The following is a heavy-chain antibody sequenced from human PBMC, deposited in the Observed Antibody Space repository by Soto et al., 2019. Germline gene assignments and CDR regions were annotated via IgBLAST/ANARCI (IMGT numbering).Heavy chain of an antibody. CDR3: ARTTPGIAAAGTGPADN. CDR1: GFSLSTSGAG. D-gene: IGHD6-13*01. CDR2: IYWDDDK. J-gene: IGHJ4*02. Sequence: SGPTLVNPTQALTMTCTFSGFSLSTSGAGEDRIRQPPGKALEWLALIYWDDDKRYSPSLKSRLTITKDTSKCQLVLTMTNMDPVDTATYYCARTTPGIAAAGTGPADNWGQGTLVTVFS. V-gene: IGHV2-5*02.